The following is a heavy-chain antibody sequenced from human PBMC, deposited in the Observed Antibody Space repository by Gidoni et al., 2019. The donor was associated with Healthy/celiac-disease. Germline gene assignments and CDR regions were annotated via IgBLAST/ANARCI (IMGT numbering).Heavy chain of an antibody. J-gene: IGHJ4*02. V-gene: IGHV3-48*01. Sequence: EVQLVESGGGLVQPGGSLRLSCAASGFTFSSYSMHWVRPAPGKGLEWVSYIISSSSTIYYADSVKGRFTISRDNAKTSLYLQMNSLRAEDTAVYYCAREMATITGDYWGQGTLVTVSS. CDR2: IISSSSTI. D-gene: IGHD5-12*01. CDR1: GFTFSSYS. CDR3: AREMATITGDY.